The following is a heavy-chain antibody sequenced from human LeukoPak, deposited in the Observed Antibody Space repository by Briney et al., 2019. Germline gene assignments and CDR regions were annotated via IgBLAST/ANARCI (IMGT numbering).Heavy chain of an antibody. V-gene: IGHV1-69*13. J-gene: IGHJ4*02. CDR1: EGTFSSYA. Sequence: ASVKVSCKASEGTFSSYAISWVRQAPGQELEWWGGFIPIFGTANYAQKFQGRVTITADEPTSTAYIELSSLRSEDTAVYYCARGGTRQIGSYPEDYWGQGTMVTVSS. CDR2: FIPIFGTA. D-gene: IGHD1-26*01. CDR3: ARGGTRQIGSYPEDY.